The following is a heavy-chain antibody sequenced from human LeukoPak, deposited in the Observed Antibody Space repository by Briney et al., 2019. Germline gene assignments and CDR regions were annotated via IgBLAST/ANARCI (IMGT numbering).Heavy chain of an antibody. CDR1: GYTFTSYY. D-gene: IGHD3-10*01. J-gene: IGHJ6*02. CDR2: INPSGGST. Sequence: ASVKVSCTASGYTFTSYYMHWVRQAPGQGLEWMGIINPSGGSTSYAQKFQGRVTMTRDTSTSTVYMELSSLRSEDTAVYYCARDVRGRTLGYYYGMDVWGQGTTVTASS. CDR3: ARDVRGRTLGYYYGMDV. V-gene: IGHV1-46*01.